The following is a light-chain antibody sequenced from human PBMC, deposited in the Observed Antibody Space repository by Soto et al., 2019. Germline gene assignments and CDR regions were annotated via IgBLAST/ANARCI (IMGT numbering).Light chain of an antibody. CDR3: QQTYSTLYT. V-gene: IGKV1-39*01. Sequence: DIQMTQSPSSLSASVGDRVTITCRASQDIGRYLNWYQQKPGKAPKLLIYATSTLQSGFPSRFRCFGSGTDFTLSVTSLQLEDFATYFEQQTYSTLYTFGPGTKVDI. J-gene: IGKJ3*01. CDR1: QDIGRY. CDR2: ATS.